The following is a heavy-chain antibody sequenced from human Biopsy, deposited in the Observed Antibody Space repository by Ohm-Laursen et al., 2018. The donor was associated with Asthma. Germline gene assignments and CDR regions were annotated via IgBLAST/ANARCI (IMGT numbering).Heavy chain of an antibody. CDR3: ARVASYGDLYFGIDV. V-gene: IGHV4-30-4*01. CDR1: GVSIRSPDHH. Sequence: QTLSLTCAVSGVSIRSPDHHWSWIRQSPGKGLEWIGFVFYSGTTHYSRSLERRLYISIDTARNEFSMSLRSLTAADTAVYFCARVASYGDLYFGIDVWGPGTTVSVS. J-gene: IGHJ6*02. D-gene: IGHD4-17*01. CDR2: VFYSGTT.